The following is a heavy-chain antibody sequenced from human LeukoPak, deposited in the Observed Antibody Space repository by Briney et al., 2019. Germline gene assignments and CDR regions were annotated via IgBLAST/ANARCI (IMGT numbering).Heavy chain of an antibody. CDR1: GFTFSNSD. D-gene: IGHD2-21*02. J-gene: IGHJ6*02. V-gene: IGHV3-35*01. Sequence: PGGFLRLSCAASGFTFSNSDMNWVHQAPGKGLEWVSGVSWNGSRTHYADSVKGRFIISRDNSRKTLYLQTNSLRAEDTAVYYCRRPCGGDRDYYYYGMDVWGQGTTVTVSS. CDR2: VSWNGSRT. CDR3: RRPCGGDRDYYYYGMDV.